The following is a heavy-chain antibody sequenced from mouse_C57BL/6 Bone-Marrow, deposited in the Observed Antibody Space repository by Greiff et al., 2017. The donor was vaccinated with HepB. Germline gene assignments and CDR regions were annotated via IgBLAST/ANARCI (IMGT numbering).Heavy chain of an antibody. CDR2: IRSKSSNYAT. Sequence: DVMLVESGGGLVQPKGSLKLSCAASGFTFNTYAMHWVRQAPGKGLEWVARIRSKSSNYATYYADSVKDRFTISRDDSQSMLYLQMNNLKTEDTAMYYCVRDEGEGLTFAYWGQGTLVTVSA. CDR1: GFTFNTYA. CDR3: VRDEGEGLTFAY. V-gene: IGHV10-3*01. D-gene: IGHD4-1*01. J-gene: IGHJ3*01.